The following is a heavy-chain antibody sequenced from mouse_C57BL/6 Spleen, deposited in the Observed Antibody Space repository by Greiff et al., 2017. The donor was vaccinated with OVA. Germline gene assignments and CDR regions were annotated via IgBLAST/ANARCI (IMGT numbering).Heavy chain of an antibody. J-gene: IGHJ4*01. CDR3: ARWDYDGYQGAAMDY. Sequence: VQLQQPGAELVKPGASVKLSCKASGYTFTSYWMHWVKQRPGRGLEWIGRIDPNSGGTKYNEKFKSKATLTVDKPSSTAYMQLSSLTSEYAAVYYCARWDYDGYQGAAMDYWGQGTSVTVSS. CDR1: GYTFTSYW. D-gene: IGHD2-3*01. V-gene: IGHV1-72*01. CDR2: IDPNSGGT.